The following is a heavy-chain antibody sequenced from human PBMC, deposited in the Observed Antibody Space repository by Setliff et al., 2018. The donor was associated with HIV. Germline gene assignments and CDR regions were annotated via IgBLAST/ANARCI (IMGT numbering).Heavy chain of an antibody. CDR2: IHPSGGSA. J-gene: IGHJ4*02. D-gene: IGHD3-22*01. V-gene: IGHV1-46*01. CDR3: ARGMDYYDTSGYYQYYFDY. Sequence: ASVKVSCKASGYTFTSYYIHWVRQAPGQGLEWMGVIHPSGGSASYAQSFQDRVTMTRDTSTSTVYMELSSLRSDDTAVYYCARGMDYYDTSGYYQYYFDYWGQGTLVTVSS. CDR1: GYTFTSYY.